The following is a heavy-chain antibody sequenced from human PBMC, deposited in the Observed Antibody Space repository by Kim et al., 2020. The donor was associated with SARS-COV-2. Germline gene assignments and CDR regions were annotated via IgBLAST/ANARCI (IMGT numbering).Heavy chain of an antibody. CDR1: GGSISNNW. D-gene: IGHD6-13*01. Sequence: SETLSLTCAVSGGSISNNWWNWVRQPPGKGLEWIGEVHHDGTTNYNPSLKSRVSISVDMSKNQFSLNLSSVTAADTAVYYCATNSWYRIDYWGQGTQVIVSS. V-gene: IGHV4-4*02. J-gene: IGHJ4*02. CDR2: VHHDGTT. CDR3: ATNSWYRIDY.